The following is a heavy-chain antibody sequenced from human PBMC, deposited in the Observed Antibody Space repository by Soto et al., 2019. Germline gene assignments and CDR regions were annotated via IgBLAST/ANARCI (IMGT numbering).Heavy chain of an antibody. Sequence: QVQLQESGPGLVKTSQTLSLTCTVSGGSISSGGYYWSWIRQHPGKGLEWIGYIYYSGSTYYNPSLMIRVTISVDTSKNHFSLKLSSVTAADTAVYYCARAPRWEYSYGSYYYSVWTSGAKGPRSPSP. D-gene: IGHD5-18*01. CDR1: GGSISSGGYY. CDR3: ARAPRWEYSYGSYYYSVWTS. J-gene: IGHJ6*02. CDR2: IYYSGST. V-gene: IGHV4-31*03.